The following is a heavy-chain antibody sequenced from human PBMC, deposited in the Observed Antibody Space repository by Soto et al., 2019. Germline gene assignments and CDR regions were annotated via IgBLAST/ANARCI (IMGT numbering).Heavy chain of an antibody. Sequence: QVQLVQSGAEVKKPGSSVKVSCKASGGTFSSYAITWVRQAPGQGLEWMGGIIPIFGTANYAQKFQGRVTITADESTSTAYMELSSLTSEDTAVYYCARDRGPGSGYYPYWFDPWGQGTLVTVSS. J-gene: IGHJ5*02. CDR3: ARDRGPGSGYYPYWFDP. D-gene: IGHD3-22*01. CDR2: IIPIFGTA. V-gene: IGHV1-69*12. CDR1: GGTFSSYA.